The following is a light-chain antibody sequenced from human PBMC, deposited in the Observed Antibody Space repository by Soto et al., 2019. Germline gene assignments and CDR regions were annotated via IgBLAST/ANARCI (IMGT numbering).Light chain of an antibody. V-gene: IGKV1D-13*01. CDR2: DAS. CDR3: RQCLNYPLT. CDR1: QGISSA. Sequence: AIQLTQSPSSLSASIGDRVKITCRASQGISSALAWYQQKPGKAPKLLIYDASTLEGGVPSRFSGSGSGTDFTLTITSLQPEDFATYYCRQCLNYPLTFGGGTKVEIK. J-gene: IGKJ4*01.